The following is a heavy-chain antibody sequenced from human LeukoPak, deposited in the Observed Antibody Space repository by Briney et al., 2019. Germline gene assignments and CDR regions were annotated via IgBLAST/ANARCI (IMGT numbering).Heavy chain of an antibody. CDR2: IRSKTDGGTT. D-gene: IGHD6-19*01. CDR3: TRDSSSGWFSDAFDI. Sequence: PGGSLRLSCAASGFSFNYAWMSWVRQAPGKGLEWVGRIRSKTDGGTTDYAAPVKGRFTISRDDSKNTLYLQMNSLKTEDTAVYYCTRDSSSGWFSDAFDIWGQGTMVTVSS. J-gene: IGHJ3*02. V-gene: IGHV3-15*01. CDR1: GFSFNYAW.